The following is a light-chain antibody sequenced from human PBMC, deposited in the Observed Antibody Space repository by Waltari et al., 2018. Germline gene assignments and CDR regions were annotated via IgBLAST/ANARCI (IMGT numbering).Light chain of an antibody. CDR2: YDS. CDR1: NIGSKR. CDR3: QVWLSSSDHPV. J-gene: IGLJ2*01. Sequence: SYVVTQPPSVSVAPGKPARITCGGNNIGSKRVHWYQQKPGQAPVRVIYYDSDRPSGIPERFSGSNSGNPATLTITRVEAGDEADYYCQVWLSSSDHPVFGGGTKLTVL. V-gene: IGLV3-21*04.